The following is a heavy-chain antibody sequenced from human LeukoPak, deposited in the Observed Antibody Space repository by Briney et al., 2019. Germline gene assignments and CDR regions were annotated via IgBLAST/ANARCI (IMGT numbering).Heavy chain of an antibody. Sequence: AASVKVSCKASGYTFTGYYMHWVRQAPGQGLEWMGWINPNSGGTNYAQTFQGRVTMTRDTSISTAYMELSRLRSDDTAVYYCARLTGGVGATSRHYYYYYMDVWGKGTTVTVSS. V-gene: IGHV1-2*02. D-gene: IGHD1-26*01. J-gene: IGHJ6*03. CDR2: INPNSGGT. CDR1: GYTFTGYY. CDR3: ARLTGGVGATSRHYYYYYMDV.